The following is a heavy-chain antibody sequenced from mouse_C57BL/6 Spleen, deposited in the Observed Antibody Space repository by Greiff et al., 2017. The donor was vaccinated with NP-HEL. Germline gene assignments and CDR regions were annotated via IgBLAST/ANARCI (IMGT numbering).Heavy chain of an antibody. D-gene: IGHD2-3*01. V-gene: IGHV5-12*01. CDR2: ISNGGGST. CDR1: GFTFSDYY. J-gene: IGHJ3*01. Sequence: EVHLVESGGGLVQPGGSLKLSCAASGFTFSDYYMYWVRQTPEKRLEWVAYISNGGGSTYYPDTVKGRFTISRDNAKNTLYLQMSRLKSEDTAMYYCARSDGYYLSWFAYWGQGTLVTVSA. CDR3: ARSDGYYLSWFAY.